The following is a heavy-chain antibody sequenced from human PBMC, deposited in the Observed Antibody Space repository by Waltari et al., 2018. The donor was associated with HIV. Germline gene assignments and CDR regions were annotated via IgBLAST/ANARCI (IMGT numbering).Heavy chain of an antibody. V-gene: IGHV3-48*02. CDR1: GFTFSSYS. CDR2: ITSDVRAK. J-gene: IGHJ4*02. Sequence: EVQLVESGGGLVQPGGSLRLSCAASGFTFSSYSMNWVRQAPGRGLEWLSYITSDVRAKVYADSVKGRFTISRDNAKNSLYLEMNSLRDEDTAVYYCARDDQWAFDYWGQGTLVIVSS. D-gene: IGHD1-26*01. CDR3: ARDDQWAFDY.